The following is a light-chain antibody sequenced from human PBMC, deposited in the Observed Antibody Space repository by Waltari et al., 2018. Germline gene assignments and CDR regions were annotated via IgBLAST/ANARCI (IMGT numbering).Light chain of an antibody. J-gene: IGLJ3*02. V-gene: IGLV4-69*01. CDR2: VNMDGSH. Sequence: QLVLTQSPSASASLGAAVTLTCTLSSGHSNSIIAWLQQRPEKGPRYLMKVNMDGSHNKGDEIPDRFSGSSSGAERYLTISSVQSEDEADYYCQTGGHGTWVFGGGTTLTVL. CDR3: QTGGHGTWV. CDR1: SGHSNSI.